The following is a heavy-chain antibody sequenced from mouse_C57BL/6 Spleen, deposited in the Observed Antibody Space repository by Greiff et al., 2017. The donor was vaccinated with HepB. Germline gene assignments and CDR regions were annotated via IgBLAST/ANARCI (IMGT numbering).Heavy chain of an antibody. D-gene: IGHD1-1*01. CDR1: GYAFTNYL. CDR3: ARNYGSSHYFDY. J-gene: IGHJ2*01. Sequence: QVQLQQSGAELVRPGTSVKVSCKASGYAFTNYLIEWVKQRPGQGLEWIGVINPGSGGTNYNEKFKGKATLTADKSSSTAYMQLSSLTSEDSAVYFCARNYGSSHYFDYWGQGTTLTVSS. V-gene: IGHV1-54*01. CDR2: INPGSGGT.